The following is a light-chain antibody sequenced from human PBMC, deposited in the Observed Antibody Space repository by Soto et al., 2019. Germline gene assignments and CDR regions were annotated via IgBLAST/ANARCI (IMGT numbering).Light chain of an antibody. CDR1: QDISSW. CDR3: QQYNSYPWT. CDR2: AAS. J-gene: IGKJ1*01. V-gene: IGKV1D-16*01. Sequence: DIQMTQSPSSVSASVGDRVTITCRASQDISSWVAWYQQKPGKAPKLLISAASSLQSGVPRRFSGSGSGTDFTLIISSLQPEDFATYYCQQYNSYPWTFGQGTKVDIK.